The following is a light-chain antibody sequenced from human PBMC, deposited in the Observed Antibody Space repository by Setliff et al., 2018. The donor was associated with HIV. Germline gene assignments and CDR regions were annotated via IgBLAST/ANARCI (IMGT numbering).Light chain of an antibody. CDR1: SSDVGGYNY. CDR2: DVS. Sequence: QSVLAQPASVSGSPGQSITISCTGTSSDVGGYNYVSWYQQHPGKAPKLMIYDVSNRPSGVSNRFSGSKSGNTASPTISGLQAEDEADYYCSSYTSSITSVFGTGTKV. CDR3: SSYTSSITSV. J-gene: IGLJ1*01. V-gene: IGLV2-14*03.